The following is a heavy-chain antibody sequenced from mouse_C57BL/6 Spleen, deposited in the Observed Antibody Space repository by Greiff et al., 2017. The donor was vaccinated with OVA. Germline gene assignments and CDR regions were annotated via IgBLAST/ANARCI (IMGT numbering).Heavy chain of an antibody. CDR1: GYTFTSYW. V-gene: IGHV1-69*01. D-gene: IGHD1-1*01. CDR2: IDPSDSYT. CDR3: SSGGHYYASSYEGDY. J-gene: IGHJ4*01. Sequence: VQLQQSGAELVMPGASVKLSCKASGYTFTSYWMHWVKQRPGQGLEWIGEIDPSDSYTNYNQKFKGKSTLTVDKSSSTAYMQLSSLTSEDSAVSYGSSGGHYYASSYEGDYWGQGTTVTVSS.